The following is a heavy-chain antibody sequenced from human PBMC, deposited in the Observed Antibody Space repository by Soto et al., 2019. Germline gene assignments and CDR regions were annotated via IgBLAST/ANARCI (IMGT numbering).Heavy chain of an antibody. V-gene: IGHV4-59*08. D-gene: IGHD3-10*01. CDR3: ARHNYGSGSTYFDY. CDR1: GGSISSYY. Sequence: SETLSLTCTVSGGSISSYYLSWIRQPPGKGLEWIGYIYYSGSTNYNPSLKSRVTISVDTSKNQFSLKLNSMTAADTAVYYCARHNYGSGSTYFDYWGRGTLVTVSS. J-gene: IGHJ4*02. CDR2: IYYSGST.